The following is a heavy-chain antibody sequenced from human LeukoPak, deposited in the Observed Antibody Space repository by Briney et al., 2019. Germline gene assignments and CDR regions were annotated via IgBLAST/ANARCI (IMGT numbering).Heavy chain of an antibody. CDR2: INPNSGGT. V-gene: IGHV1-2*02. Sequence: ASVKVSRKASGYTFTGYYMHWVRQAPGQGLEWMGWINPNSGGTNYAQKFQGRVTMTRDTSISTAYMELSSLRSEDTAVYYCARGLVGATPNDYWGQGTLVTVSS. CDR3: ARGLVGATPNDY. J-gene: IGHJ4*02. CDR1: GYTFTGYY. D-gene: IGHD1-26*01.